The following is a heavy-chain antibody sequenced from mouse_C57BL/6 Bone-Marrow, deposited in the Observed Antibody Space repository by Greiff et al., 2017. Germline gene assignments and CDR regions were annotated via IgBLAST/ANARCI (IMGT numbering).Heavy chain of an antibody. D-gene: IGHD2-13*01. J-gene: IGHJ3*01. CDR1: GFNIKDDY. V-gene: IGHV14-4*01. CDR2: IDPENGDT. CDR3: TRIDYVFAY. Sequence: VQLQQSGAELVRPGASVKLSCTASGFNIKDDYMHWVKQRPEQGLEWIGWIDPENGDTEYASKFQGKATITADTSSNTAYLQLSSLTSEATAVYYCTRIDYVFAYWGQGTLVTVSA.